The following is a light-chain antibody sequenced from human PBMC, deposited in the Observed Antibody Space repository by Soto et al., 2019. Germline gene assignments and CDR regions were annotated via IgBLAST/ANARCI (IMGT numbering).Light chain of an antibody. Sequence: DIVLTQSPGTLSLSPGERATLSCRASQDVLNNYLAWFQQKPGQAPRLLISAMSTRASGIPDRFSGSGSGTHFNLTISRLEPEDFAVYYCQQFGTPPWTFGQGTKVDIK. CDR2: AMS. J-gene: IGKJ1*01. V-gene: IGKV3-20*01. CDR1: QDVLNNY. CDR3: QQFGTPPWT.